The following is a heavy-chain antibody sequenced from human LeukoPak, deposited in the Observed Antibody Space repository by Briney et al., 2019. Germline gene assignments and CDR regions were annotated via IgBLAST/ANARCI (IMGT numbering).Heavy chain of an antibody. CDR1: GFTFSRSW. CDR3: VRGGGSGNHFAS. Sequence: RAGGSLRLSCAASGFTFSRSWMSWVRQAPGKGLDWVANINPDGSETNYMDSVKGRFTIARDNAMNSLYLQMNSLSAEDTSLYYCVRGGGSGNHFASWGQGALVTVSS. CDR2: INPDGSET. D-gene: IGHD6-19*01. V-gene: IGHV3-7*01. J-gene: IGHJ4*02.